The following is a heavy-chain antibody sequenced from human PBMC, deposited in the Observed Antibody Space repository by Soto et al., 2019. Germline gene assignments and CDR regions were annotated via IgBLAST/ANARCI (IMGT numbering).Heavy chain of an antibody. CDR2: IWFDGSKK. J-gene: IGHJ5*02. Sequence: QVQLVESGGGVVQPGKSLRLSCAASGFKFRNYAIHWVRQAPGKGLEWLAVIWFDGSKKYYADSVKGRFTISRDNSKNTVYLDMNSLPADDSGVFYCARAHTMMILDWFDPWGHGTLVTVSS. CDR3: ARAHTMMILDWFDP. CDR1: GFKFRNYA. V-gene: IGHV3-33*01. D-gene: IGHD3-22*01.